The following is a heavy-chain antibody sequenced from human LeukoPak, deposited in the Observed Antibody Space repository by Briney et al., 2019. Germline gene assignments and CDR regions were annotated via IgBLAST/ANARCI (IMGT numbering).Heavy chain of an antibody. J-gene: IGHJ5*02. CDR1: GGSFSDLY. V-gene: IGHV4-34*01. D-gene: IGHD2-21*01. CDR3: ARGRRLWSWFXP. CDR2: INHSGKT. Sequence: SETLSLTCAVYGGSFSDLYWSWIRQPPGKGLEWIGEINHSGKTNYNSSLKSRVTISLDTSNNQFSLRLHSVTAADTAVYYCARGRRLWSWFXPWGQGTLVXX.